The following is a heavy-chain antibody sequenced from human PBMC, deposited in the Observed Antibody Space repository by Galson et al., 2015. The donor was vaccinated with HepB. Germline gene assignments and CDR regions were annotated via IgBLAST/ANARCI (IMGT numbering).Heavy chain of an antibody. CDR1: GFIFSNFD. D-gene: IGHD6-19*01. Sequence: SLRLSCAASGFIFSNFDMIWVRQAPGKGLEWVSAVSNGGDRTYYADSVKGRFTISRDNAKKTVYLQMHSLRAEDTAVYYCAKDLQRSSGWFSVEYWSQGALVTVSS. V-gene: IGHV3-23*01. CDR2: VSNGGDRT. J-gene: IGHJ4*02. CDR3: AKDLQRSSGWFSVEY.